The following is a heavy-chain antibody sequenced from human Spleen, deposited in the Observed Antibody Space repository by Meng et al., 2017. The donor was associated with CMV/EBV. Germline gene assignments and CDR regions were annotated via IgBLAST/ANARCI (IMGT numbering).Heavy chain of an antibody. D-gene: IGHD1-1*01. CDR2: IYFSGVT. Sequence: VCGASIPHGGCYWSWLRQHPERCLEWIGFIYFSGVTYYNPSLKSRITISVDASKRQFFLKLNSVTAADTAVYYCAKTDSREGGFDSWGQGTLVTVSS. CDR3: AKTDSREGGFDS. V-gene: IGHV4-31*02. J-gene: IGHJ4*02. CDR1: GASIPHGGCY.